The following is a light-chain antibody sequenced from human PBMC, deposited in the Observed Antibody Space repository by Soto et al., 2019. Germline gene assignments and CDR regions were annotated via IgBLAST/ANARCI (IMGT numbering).Light chain of an antibody. V-gene: IGKV3-15*01. CDR1: QSVSSN. Sequence: IVLTQSPATLSLSPGERATLSCGASQSVSSNLAWYQQRPGQAPRLLIYGASTRATETPLRFRGSGSGTEFTLTISSLQSEDLAVYYCQQYNNWPPSIIFGPGTRLEIK. CDR3: QQYNNWPPSII. CDR2: GAS. J-gene: IGKJ5*01.